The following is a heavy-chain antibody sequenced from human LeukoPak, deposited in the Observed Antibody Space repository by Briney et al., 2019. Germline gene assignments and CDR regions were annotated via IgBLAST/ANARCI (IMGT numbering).Heavy chain of an antibody. Sequence: SETLSLTCAVYGGSFSGYYWSWIRQPPGKGREWIGEINHSGSNNYNPSLKSRVTISVDTSKNQFSLNLSSVTAADTAVYYCARHHITMIVVVISGFQFDYWGQGTLVTVSS. CDR1: GGSFSGYY. V-gene: IGHV4-34*01. CDR2: INHSGSN. D-gene: IGHD3-22*01. CDR3: ARHHITMIVVVISGFQFDY. J-gene: IGHJ4*02.